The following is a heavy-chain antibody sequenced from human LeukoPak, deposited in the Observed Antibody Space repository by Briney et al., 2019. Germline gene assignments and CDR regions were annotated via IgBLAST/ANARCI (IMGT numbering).Heavy chain of an antibody. J-gene: IGHJ4*02. CDR1: GFTFSSYA. D-gene: IGHD3-3*01. Sequence: GGSLRLSCAASGFTFSSYAMSWVRQAPGEGLEWVSAISGSGGSTYHADSVKGRFTISRDNSKNTLYLQMNSLRAEDTAVYYCAKDGAFRFWGWLFPHSFDYWGKGTLVTFSS. V-gene: IGHV3-23*01. CDR3: AKDGAFRFWGWLFPHSFDY. CDR2: ISGSGGST.